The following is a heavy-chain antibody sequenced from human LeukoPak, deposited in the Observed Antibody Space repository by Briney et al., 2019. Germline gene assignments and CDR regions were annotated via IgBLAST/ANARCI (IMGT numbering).Heavy chain of an antibody. CDR1: GGSISSYY. CDR3: ASTLDYGMDV. CDR2: IYYSGST. V-gene: IGHV4-59*08. Sequence: SETLSLTCTVSGGSISSYYWSWIRQPPGKGLEWIGYIYYSGSTNYNPSLKRRVTISVDTSKNQFSLKLSSVTAADTAVYYCASTLDYGMDVWGQGTTVTVSS. J-gene: IGHJ6*02.